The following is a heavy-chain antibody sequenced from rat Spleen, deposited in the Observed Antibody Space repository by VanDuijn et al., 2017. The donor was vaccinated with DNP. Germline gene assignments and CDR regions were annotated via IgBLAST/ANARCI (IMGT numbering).Heavy chain of an antibody. V-gene: IGHV2-41*01. J-gene: IGHJ4*01. D-gene: IGHD4-3*01. CDR3: ARQPPNAGYHPYAMDP. CDR2: IWNSGGT. CDR1: GFSLTRYN. Sequence: QVQLKESGPGLVQPSQTLSLTCTVGGFSLTRYNIHWIRQPPGKGLEWMGVIWNSGGTRYNSALKSRVSISKDTSKSQVLLKMNSLQTEDTATYYCARQPPNAGYHPYAMDPWGQGTSVTVSS.